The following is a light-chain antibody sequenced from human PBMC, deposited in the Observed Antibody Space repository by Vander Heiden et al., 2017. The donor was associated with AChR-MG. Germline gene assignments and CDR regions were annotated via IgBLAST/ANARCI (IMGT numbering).Light chain of an antibody. Sequence: SHVLAQPPPVSVAPGQTARITCGGDNIGSKSVHWYQQKPGQAPVLVVYDDSDRPSGIPERFSGSNSGDTATLTISRVEAGDEADYYCQVWDSRSDQVIFGGGTMLTVL. CDR3: QVWDSRSDQVI. J-gene: IGLJ2*01. CDR2: DDS. V-gene: IGLV3-21*02. CDR1: NIGSKS.